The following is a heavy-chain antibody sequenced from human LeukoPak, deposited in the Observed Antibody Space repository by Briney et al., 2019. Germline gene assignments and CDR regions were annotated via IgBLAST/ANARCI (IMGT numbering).Heavy chain of an antibody. J-gene: IGHJ5*01. V-gene: IGHV1-2*02. Sequence: ASVKVSCKASGYTFSDYYMHWVRQAPGQGLEWIGWINPNSGGTKYAQKFQGRVTMTRDTSISTAYIEGSRLRSDDTAVYYCMREVGSINWYAYWGQGTLVTVSS. CDR1: GYTFSDYY. CDR3: MREVGSINWYAY. D-gene: IGHD6-13*01. CDR2: INPNSGGT.